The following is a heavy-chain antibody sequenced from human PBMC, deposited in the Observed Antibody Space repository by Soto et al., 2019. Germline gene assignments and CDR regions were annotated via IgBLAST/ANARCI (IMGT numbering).Heavy chain of an antibody. V-gene: IGHV4-59*01. J-gene: IGHJ3*02. Sequence: QVQLQESGPGLVKPSETLSLTCTVSGGSISSYYWSWIRQPPGNGLEWIGYIYYSGSTNYNPSLKSRVTISVDTSKNQFSLKLSSVTAADTAGYYCARGQDNWNDGGGAFDIWGQGTMVTVSS. CDR2: IYYSGST. CDR3: ARGQDNWNDGGGAFDI. D-gene: IGHD1-20*01. CDR1: GGSISSYY.